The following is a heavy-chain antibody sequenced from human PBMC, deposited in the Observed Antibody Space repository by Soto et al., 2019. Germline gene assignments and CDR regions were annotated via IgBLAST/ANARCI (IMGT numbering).Heavy chain of an antibody. CDR2: IYSSGST. J-gene: IGHJ4*02. V-gene: IGHV4-39*01. CDR1: GGSISSKNNY. CDR3: ARQYTSTWLFDY. D-gene: IGHD6-13*01. Sequence: SETLSLTCTVSGGSISSKNNYWVWIRQPPGKGLEWIGSIYSSGSTYYNPSFKSRVTMSVDRTQNQFSLKLSFVTAADTAVYFCARQYTSTWLFDYWGLGTLVTVSS.